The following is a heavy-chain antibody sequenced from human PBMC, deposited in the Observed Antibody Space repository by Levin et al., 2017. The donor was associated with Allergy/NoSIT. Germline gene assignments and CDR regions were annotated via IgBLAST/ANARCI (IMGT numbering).Heavy chain of an antibody. V-gene: IGHV3-11*01. D-gene: IGHD2/OR15-2a*01. CDR2: ISYSGSNT. CDR1: GFNFSDYF. CDR3: ARDVGNWYFDL. Sequence: KPGGSLRLSCAASGFNFSDYFMTWIRQAPGKGLEWVSYISYSGSNTYYADSVKGRFTISRDNGEKSMYLQMNSLRAEDTAVYYCARDVGNWYFDLWGRGTLVSVSS. J-gene: IGHJ2*01.